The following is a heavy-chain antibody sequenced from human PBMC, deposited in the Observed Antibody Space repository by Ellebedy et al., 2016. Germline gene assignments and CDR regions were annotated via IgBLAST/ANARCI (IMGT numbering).Heavy chain of an antibody. Sequence: GESLKISXVASGFTFSSYAMSWVRQAPGKGLEWVSGIGGSDSSTYYADSVKGRFTISRDNSKNTVYLQMNSLRAEDTAVYYCAKGRPISNYPFRYYYYYYMDLWGKGTTVTVSS. CDR3: AKGRPISNYPFRYYYYYYMDL. J-gene: IGHJ6*03. D-gene: IGHD4-11*01. CDR2: IGGSDSST. V-gene: IGHV3-23*01. CDR1: GFTFSSYA.